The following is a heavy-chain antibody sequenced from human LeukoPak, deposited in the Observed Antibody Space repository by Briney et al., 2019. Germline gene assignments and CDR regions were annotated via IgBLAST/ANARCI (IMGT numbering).Heavy chain of an antibody. CDR3: ARDHIKFYGMDV. CDR1: GFTFSSYA. D-gene: IGHD2-21*01. Sequence: GGSLRLSCAASGFTFSSYAMHWVRQAPGKGLEWVAVISYDGSNKYYADSVKGRFTISRDNSKNTLYLQMNSLRAEDTAVYYGARDHIKFYGMDVGGKGPTATVS. J-gene: IGHJ6*04. V-gene: IGHV3-30-3*01. CDR2: ISYDGSNK.